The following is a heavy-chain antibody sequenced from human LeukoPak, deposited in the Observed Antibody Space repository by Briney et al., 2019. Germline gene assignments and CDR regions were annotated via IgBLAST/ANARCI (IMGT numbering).Heavy chain of an antibody. Sequence: GGSLRLSCAASGLSFADSWMHWVRQAPGKGLVWVSRINNDGSDTRYADSVRGRFTISRDNAKNTLYLQMNSLRAEDAAVYYCARVSGLGMNEYYQHWGQGTLVTVPS. CDR1: GLSFADSW. CDR3: ARVSGLGMNEYYQH. D-gene: IGHD3-10*01. J-gene: IGHJ1*01. CDR2: INNDGSDT. V-gene: IGHV3-74*01.